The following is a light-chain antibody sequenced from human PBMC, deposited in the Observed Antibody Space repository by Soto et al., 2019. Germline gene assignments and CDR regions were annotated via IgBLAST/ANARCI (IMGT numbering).Light chain of an antibody. CDR3: SSYTTSSTLCV. V-gene: IGLV2-14*01. CDR2: EVS. J-gene: IGLJ1*01. Sequence: ALTQPASVSWSPGQSITISCTGTSSDVGAYNYVSWYQQHPGKAPQLMIYEVSNRPSGVSNRFSGSKSGNTASLTISGLQAEDEADYYCSSYTTSSTLCVFGTGTKVTVL. CDR1: SSDVGAYNY.